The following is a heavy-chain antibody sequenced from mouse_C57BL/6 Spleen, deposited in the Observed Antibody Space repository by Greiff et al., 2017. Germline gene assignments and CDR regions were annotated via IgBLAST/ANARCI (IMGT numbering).Heavy chain of an antibody. CDR2: ISSGSSNI. D-gene: IGHD4-1*02. CDR3: ASTGTYYAMDY. CDR1: GFTFSDYG. J-gene: IGHJ4*01. Sequence: EVQRVESGGGLVKPGGSLKLSCAASGFTFSDYGMHWVRQAPEKGLEWVAYISSGSSNIYYADTVKGRFTISRDNAKNTLFLQMTSLRSEDTAMYYCASTGTYYAMDYWGQGTSVTVSS. V-gene: IGHV5-17*01.